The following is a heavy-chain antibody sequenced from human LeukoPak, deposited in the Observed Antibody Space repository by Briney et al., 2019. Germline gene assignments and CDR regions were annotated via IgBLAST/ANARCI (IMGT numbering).Heavy chain of an antibody. J-gene: IGHJ4*02. Sequence: PSETLSLTCTVSGGSISSSRYYWAWIRQPPGKGLEWFGEINHSGSTNYNPSLKSRVTISVDTSKNQFSLKLSSVTAADTAVYYCARAAGGGSYYYFDYWGQGTLVTVSS. CDR2: INHSGST. D-gene: IGHD1-26*01. CDR1: GGSISSSRYY. CDR3: ARAAGGGSYYYFDY. V-gene: IGHV4-39*07.